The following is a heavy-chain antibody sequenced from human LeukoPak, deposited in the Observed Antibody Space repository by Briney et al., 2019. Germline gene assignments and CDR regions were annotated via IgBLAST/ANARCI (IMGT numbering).Heavy chain of an antibody. V-gene: IGHV3-74*01. CDR1: GFTFSSYW. D-gene: IGHD3-22*01. CDR3: ARAPSEIGGYYPEYFRH. CDR2: IKSDGST. J-gene: IGHJ1*01. Sequence: GGSQSLSCAASGFTFSSYWMHWVRQAPGKGLVWVSRIKSDGSTNYADSVKGRFTISRDNAKNTLSLQMNSLRAEDTGVYYCARAPSEIGGYYPEYFRHWGQGALVTVSS.